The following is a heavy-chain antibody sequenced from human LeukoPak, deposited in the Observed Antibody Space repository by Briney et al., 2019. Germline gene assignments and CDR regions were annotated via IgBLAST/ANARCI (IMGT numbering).Heavy chain of an antibody. D-gene: IGHD3-22*01. CDR1: GFTFSSYW. CDR3: AKGPRATYYYDSSGYEKFDF. Sequence: GGSLRLSCAASGFTFSSYWMSWVRQAPGKGLEWVANIKQDGREKYDVDSVKGRFTISRDNSKNTLYLQMNSLRAEDTAVYYCAKGPRATYYYDSSGYEKFDFWGQGTLVTVSS. CDR2: IKQDGREK. J-gene: IGHJ4*02. V-gene: IGHV3-7*03.